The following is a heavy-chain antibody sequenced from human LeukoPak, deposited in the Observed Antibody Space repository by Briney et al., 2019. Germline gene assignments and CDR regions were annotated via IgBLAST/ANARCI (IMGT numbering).Heavy chain of an antibody. CDR1: GGSININNC. CDR2: VCPRGGI. Sequence: SETLSLTCVVSGGSININNCYSWVRQSPGKGLEWIGEVCPRGGINYNPSLKTRVSLSPDRPRNQFSLTMIYLTAADTAVYYCARNGGYDQDVWGQGITVTVSS. D-gene: IGHD5-18*01. J-gene: IGHJ6*02. V-gene: IGHV4-4*02. CDR3: ARNGGYDQDV.